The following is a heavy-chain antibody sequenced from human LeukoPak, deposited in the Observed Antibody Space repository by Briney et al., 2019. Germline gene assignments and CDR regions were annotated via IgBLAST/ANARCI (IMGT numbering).Heavy chain of an antibody. J-gene: IGHJ6*03. CDR3: ASLGFLEWLLDYYYYMDV. CDR2: ISSSSSYI. CDR1: GFTFSSYS. D-gene: IGHD3-3*01. V-gene: IGHV3-21*01. Sequence: GGSLRLSCAASGFTFSSYSMNWVRQAPGKGLEWVSSISSSSSYIYYADSVKGRFTISRDNAKNSLYLQMYSLRAEDTAVYYCASLGFLEWLLDYYYYMDVWGKGTTVTVSS.